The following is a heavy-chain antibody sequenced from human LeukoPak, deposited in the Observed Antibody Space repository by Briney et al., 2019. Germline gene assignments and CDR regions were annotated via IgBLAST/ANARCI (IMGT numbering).Heavy chain of an antibody. D-gene: IGHD5-12*01. CDR3: ARSGRGTYYYFDL. Sequence: GASVKVSCKASSYSFYRYGISWVRQAPGQGLEWMGWISGYNGNTNYAQKFLGRVSMTADTSTSTAYMELRSLTSDDTAVYYCARSGRGTYYYFDLWGQGTLVTVSS. CDR2: ISGYNGNT. CDR1: SYSFYRYG. V-gene: IGHV1-18*01. J-gene: IGHJ4*02.